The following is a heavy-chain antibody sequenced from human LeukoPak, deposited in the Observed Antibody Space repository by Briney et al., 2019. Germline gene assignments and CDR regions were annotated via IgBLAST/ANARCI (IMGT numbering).Heavy chain of an antibody. V-gene: IGHV1-69*05. CDR3: ARGRPLEWELLSFDY. Sequence: ASVKVSCKASGGTFSSYAISWVRQAPGQGLEWMGGIIPIFGTANYAQKFQGRVTITMDESTSTAYMELSSLRSEDTAVYYCARGRPLEWELLSFDYWGQGTLVTVSS. D-gene: IGHD1-26*01. CDR1: GGTFSSYA. CDR2: IIPIFGTA. J-gene: IGHJ4*02.